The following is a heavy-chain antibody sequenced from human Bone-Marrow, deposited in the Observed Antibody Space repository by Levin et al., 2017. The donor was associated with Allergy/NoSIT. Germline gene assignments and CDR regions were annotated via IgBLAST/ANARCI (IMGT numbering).Heavy chain of an antibody. CDR1: GFTFDDYA. CDR2: ISWNSGSI. D-gene: IGHD6-13*01. CDR3: AKKKREDSKIAAAGATFDY. J-gene: IGHJ4*02. Sequence: GGSLRLSCAASGFTFDDYAMHWVRQAPGKGLEWVSGISWNSGSIGYADSVKGRFTISRDNAKNSLYLQMNSLRAEDTALYYCAKKKREDSKIAAAGATFDYWGQGTLVTVSS. V-gene: IGHV3-9*01.